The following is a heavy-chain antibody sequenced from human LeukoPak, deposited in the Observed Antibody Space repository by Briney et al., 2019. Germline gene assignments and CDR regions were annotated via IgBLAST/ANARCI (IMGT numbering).Heavy chain of an antibody. V-gene: IGHV3-11*01. CDR1: GFTFSTYW. D-gene: IGHD5-18*01. CDR3: ASSPTAMVKGHFDY. Sequence: GGSLRLSCAASGFTFSTYWMHWVRQAPGKGLEWVSYISSSGSTIYYADSVKGRFTISRDNAKNSLYLQMNSLRAEDTAVYYCASSPTAMVKGHFDYWGQGTLVTVSS. CDR2: ISSSGSTI. J-gene: IGHJ4*02.